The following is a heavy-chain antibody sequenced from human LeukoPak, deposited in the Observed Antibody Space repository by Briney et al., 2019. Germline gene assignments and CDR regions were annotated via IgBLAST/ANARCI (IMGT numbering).Heavy chain of an antibody. Sequence: PSETLSLTCTVSGGSISSSSYYWGWIRQPPGKGLEWIGSIYYSGSTYYNPSLKSRVTMSVDTSKNQFSLKLSSVTAADTAVYYCARDGPVVTPSIVRWGQGTLVTVSS. J-gene: IGHJ4*02. CDR2: IYYSGST. V-gene: IGHV4-39*07. CDR3: ARDGPVVTPSIVR. D-gene: IGHD4-23*01. CDR1: GGSISSSSYY.